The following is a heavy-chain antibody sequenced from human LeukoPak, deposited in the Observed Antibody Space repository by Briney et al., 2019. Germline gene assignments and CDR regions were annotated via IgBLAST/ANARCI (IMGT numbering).Heavy chain of an antibody. J-gene: IGHJ3*02. D-gene: IGHD5-18*01. CDR2: IRYDGDNK. Sequence: GGSLRLSSAASGFTFSSNGMHWVRQAPGKGLEWLVFIRYDGDNKYYADSVKGRFTISRDNSKNTLYLQMNSLRAEDTAVYYCARDLVGGYSYGRGGAFDIWGQGTMVTVSS. V-gene: IGHV3-30*02. CDR1: GFTFSSNG. CDR3: ARDLVGGYSYGRGGAFDI.